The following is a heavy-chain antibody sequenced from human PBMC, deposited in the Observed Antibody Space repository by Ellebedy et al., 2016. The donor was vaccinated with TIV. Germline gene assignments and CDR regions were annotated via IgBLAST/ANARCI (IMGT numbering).Heavy chain of an antibody. CDR3: AKLTSANSPFDY. V-gene: IGHV3-23*01. CDR2: ISGSAGST. Sequence: GESLKISCTASGFTFSNYAMNWVRQAPGKGLEWVPSISGSAGSTYDADSVKGRFTISRDNSKNTLYLQMNSLRAEDTAVYYCAKLTSANSPFDYWGQGTLVTVSS. J-gene: IGHJ4*02. D-gene: IGHD4-23*01. CDR1: GFTFSNYA.